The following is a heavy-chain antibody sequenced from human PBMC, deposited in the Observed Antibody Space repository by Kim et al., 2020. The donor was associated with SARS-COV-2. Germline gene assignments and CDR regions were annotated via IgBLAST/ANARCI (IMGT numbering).Heavy chain of an antibody. J-gene: IGHJ6*02. CDR2: INPSGGST. V-gene: IGHV1-46*01. CDR1: GYTFTSYY. CDR3: ARDWRVPAASGWVYYYYGMDV. Sequence: ASVKVSCKASGYTFTSYYMHWVRQAPGQGLEWMGIINPSGGSTSYAQKFQGRVTMTRDTSTSTVYMELSSLRSEDTAVYYCARDWRVPAASGWVYYYYGMDVWGQGTTVTVSS. D-gene: IGHD2-2*01.